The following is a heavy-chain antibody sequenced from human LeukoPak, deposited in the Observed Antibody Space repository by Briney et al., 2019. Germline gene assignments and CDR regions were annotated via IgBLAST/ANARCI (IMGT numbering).Heavy chain of an antibody. V-gene: IGHV6-1*01. CDR1: GDSVSSNNAA. CDR3: CHSLSGRTGAFDI. J-gene: IGHJ3*02. CDR2: TYYRSKWYN. D-gene: IGHD2-21*01. Sequence: SQTLSLTCAISGDSVSSNNAAWNWIRQSPSRGLEWLGRTYYRSKWYNDYAVSVKSRITINPDTSKNQFSLQLDSVTPEDTAVYYCCHSLSGRTGAFDIWGRGTVVTVSS.